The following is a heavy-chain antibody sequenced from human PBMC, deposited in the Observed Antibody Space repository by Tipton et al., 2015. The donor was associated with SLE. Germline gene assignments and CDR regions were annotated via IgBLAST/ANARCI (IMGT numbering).Heavy chain of an antibody. CDR1: GGSISSGGYY. D-gene: IGHD7-27*01. CDR2: TYYSGST. CDR3: ARVPPDWGGDYYMDV. Sequence: LRLSCAVSGGSISSGGYYWSWIRQHPGKGLEWIGYTYYSGSTYYNPSLKSRVTISVDTSKNQFSLKLGSVTAADTAVYYCARVPPDWGGDYYMDVWGKGTTVTVSS. V-gene: IGHV4-31*02. J-gene: IGHJ6*03.